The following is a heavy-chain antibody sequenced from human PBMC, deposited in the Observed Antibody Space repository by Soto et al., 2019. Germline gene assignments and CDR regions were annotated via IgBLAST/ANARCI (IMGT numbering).Heavy chain of an antibody. V-gene: IGHV3-23*01. Sequence: EVQLLESGGGLVQPGGSLRLSCAASGFTFSSYAMRWVRQAPGKGLEWVSAISGSGGSTYYADSVKGRFTISRDNSKNTLYLQMNSLRAEDTAVYYCAKDDVEQQLDYYYYGMDVWGQGTTVTVSS. J-gene: IGHJ6*02. CDR1: GFTFSSYA. CDR2: ISGSGGST. CDR3: AKDDVEQQLDYYYYGMDV. D-gene: IGHD6-13*01.